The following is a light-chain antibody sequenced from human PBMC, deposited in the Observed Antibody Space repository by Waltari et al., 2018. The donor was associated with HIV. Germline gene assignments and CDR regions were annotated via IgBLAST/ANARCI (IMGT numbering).Light chain of an antibody. CDR2: GAS. CDR1: QTVIANN. J-gene: IGKJ1*01. Sequence: EIVLTQSPGTLSLSPGERATLSCRASQTVIANNLAWYQQKHGQAPRLLIYGASTRATGIPARFSGSGSGTDFTLTISRVEPEDFVIYYCQQYGSSPRSFGQGTKVDIK. CDR3: QQYGSSPRS. V-gene: IGKV3-20*01.